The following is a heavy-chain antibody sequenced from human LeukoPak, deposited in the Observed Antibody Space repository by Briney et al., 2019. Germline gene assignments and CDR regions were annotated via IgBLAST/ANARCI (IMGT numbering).Heavy chain of an antibody. CDR2: VDPEDGET. Sequence: ASVKVSCKVSGCTFTDYYMHWVQQAPGKGLEWMGLVDPEDGETIYAEKFQGRVTITADTSTDTAYMELSSLRSEDTAVYYCATLSSGSLVPYYFDYWGQGTLVTVSS. V-gene: IGHV1-69-2*01. J-gene: IGHJ4*02. CDR1: GCTFTDYY. CDR3: ATLSSGSLVPYYFDY. D-gene: IGHD1-26*01.